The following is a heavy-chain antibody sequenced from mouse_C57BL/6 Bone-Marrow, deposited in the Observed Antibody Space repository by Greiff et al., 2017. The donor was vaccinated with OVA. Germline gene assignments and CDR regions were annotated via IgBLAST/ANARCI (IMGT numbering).Heavy chain of an antibody. CDR1: GFTFSDYG. Sequence: DVQLVESGGGLVKPGGSLKLSCAASGFTFSDYGMHWVRQAPEKGLEWVAYISSGSSTIYYADTVKGRFTISRDNAKNTLFLQMTSLRSEDTAMYYCATRDSSGFYYFDYWGQGTTLTVSS. D-gene: IGHD3-2*02. CDR3: ATRDSSGFYYFDY. J-gene: IGHJ2*01. CDR2: ISSGSSTI. V-gene: IGHV5-17*01.